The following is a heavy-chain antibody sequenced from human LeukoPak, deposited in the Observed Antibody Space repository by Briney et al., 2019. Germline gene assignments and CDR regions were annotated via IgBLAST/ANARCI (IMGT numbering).Heavy chain of an antibody. CDR3: ARHIRAGASFGLVGLVAFDI. D-gene: IGHD3/OR15-3a*01. CDR2: IYYSGST. CDR1: GGSISSYY. Sequence: SETLSLICTVSGGSISSYYWSWIRQPPGKGLEWIGYIYYSGSTNYNPSLKSRVTISVDTSKNQFSLKLSSVTAADTAVYYCARHIRAGASFGLVGLVAFDIWGQGTMVTVSS. J-gene: IGHJ3*02. V-gene: IGHV4-59*08.